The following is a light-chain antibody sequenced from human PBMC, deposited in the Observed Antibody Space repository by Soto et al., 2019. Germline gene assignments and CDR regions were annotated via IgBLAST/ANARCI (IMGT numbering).Light chain of an antibody. CDR1: QDISNY. Sequence: DIQMTQTQSSLSASVGDRVTITCQASQDISNYLNWYQQKPGKAPKLLIYDASNLETGVPSRFSGSGSGTDFTFTISSLQPEDIATYYCQQYDNLLRFTFGPGTKVDIK. J-gene: IGKJ3*01. V-gene: IGKV1-33*01. CDR3: QQYDNLLRFT. CDR2: DAS.